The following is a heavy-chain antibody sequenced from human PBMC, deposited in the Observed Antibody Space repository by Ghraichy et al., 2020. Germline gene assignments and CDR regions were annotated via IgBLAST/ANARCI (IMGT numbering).Heavy chain of an antibody. Sequence: ASVKVSFKASGYTFTGYYMHWVRQAPGQGLEWMGWINPNSGGTNYAQKFQGRVTMTRDTSISTAYMELSRLRSDDTAVYYCARDPYYYDSSETNAFDIWGQGTMVTVSS. J-gene: IGHJ3*02. CDR2: INPNSGGT. V-gene: IGHV1-2*02. D-gene: IGHD3-22*01. CDR1: GYTFTGYY. CDR3: ARDPYYYDSSETNAFDI.